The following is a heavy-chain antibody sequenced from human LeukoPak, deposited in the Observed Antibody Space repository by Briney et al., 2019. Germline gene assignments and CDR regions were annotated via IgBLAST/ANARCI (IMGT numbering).Heavy chain of an antibody. Sequence: GGSLRLSCAASGFTFSSYWMSWVRQAPGKGLEWVSAISGSGGSTYYADSVKGRFTISRDNSKNTLYLQMNSLRAEDTAVYYCAKDPYDFWSGYHFDYWGQGTLVTVSS. CDR3: AKDPYDFWSGYHFDY. J-gene: IGHJ4*02. CDR2: ISGSGGST. D-gene: IGHD3-3*01. CDR1: GFTFSSYW. V-gene: IGHV3-23*01.